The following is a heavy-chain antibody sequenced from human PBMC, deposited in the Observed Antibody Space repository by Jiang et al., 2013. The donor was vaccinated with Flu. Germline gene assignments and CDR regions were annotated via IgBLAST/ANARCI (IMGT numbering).Heavy chain of an antibody. V-gene: IGHV2-5*02. CDR3: AHSSSWPHMVSTFYSGTFDY. D-gene: IGHD6-13*01. CDR2: IYWDDDK. J-gene: IGHJ4*02. Sequence: KPTQTLTLTCTFSGFSLSTSGVGVGWIRQPPGKALGWLALIYWDDDKRYSPSLKSRLTITKDTSKNQVVLTMTNMDPVDTATYYCAHSSSWPHMVSTFYSGTFDYWGQGTLVTVSS. CDR1: GFSLSTSGVG.